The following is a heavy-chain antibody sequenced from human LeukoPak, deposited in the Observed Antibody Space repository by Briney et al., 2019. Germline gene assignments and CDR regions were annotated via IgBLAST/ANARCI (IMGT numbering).Heavy chain of an antibody. J-gene: IGHJ6*03. CDR1: SGPISSYY. Sequence: PSETLSLTCTVSSGPISSYYWIWIRQPPGKGLEWIGYIYYSGGTNYKSSLKSRVTISVDTSRNQFSLKLRSVTAADTAVYYCARTTEGGYSYGYFYYYYMDVWGKGTTVTIYS. V-gene: IGHV4-59*01. CDR2: IYYSGGT. D-gene: IGHD5-18*01. CDR3: ARTTEGGYSYGYFYYYYMDV.